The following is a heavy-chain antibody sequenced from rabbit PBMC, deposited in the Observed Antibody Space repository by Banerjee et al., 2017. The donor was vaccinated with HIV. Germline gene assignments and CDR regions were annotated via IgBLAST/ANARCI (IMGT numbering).Heavy chain of an antibody. V-gene: IGHV1S45*01. D-gene: IGHD4-1*01. CDR2: ISAGSSGTT. CDR1: GFSFSSNYW. Sequence: EESGGDLVRPEGSLTLTCTASGFSFSSNYWICWVRQAPGKGLEWIGCISAGSSGTTYYASWAKGRFTISQTSSTTVTLQMTSLTAADTATYFCARDLAGVIGWNFDLWGQGTLVTVS. J-gene: IGHJ4*01. CDR3: ARDLAGVIGWNFDL.